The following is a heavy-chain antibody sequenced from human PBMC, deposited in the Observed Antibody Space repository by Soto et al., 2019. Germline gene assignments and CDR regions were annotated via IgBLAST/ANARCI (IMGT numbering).Heavy chain of an antibody. D-gene: IGHD3-10*01. V-gene: IGHV3-49*04. CDR1: GFTFENYA. J-gene: IGHJ4*02. CDR2: IRNQSYSGAT. Sequence: GGSLRLSCTVSGFTFENYAISWVRQAPGKGLEWVGLIRNQSYSGATEYAASFKGRFTVSRDDSKNIAYLQMSSLKSEDSAVYYCTTAESPNVAYFFDSWGKGT. CDR3: TTAESPNVAYFFDS.